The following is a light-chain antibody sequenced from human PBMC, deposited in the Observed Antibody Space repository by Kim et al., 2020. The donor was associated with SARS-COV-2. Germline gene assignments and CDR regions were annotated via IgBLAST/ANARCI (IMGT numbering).Light chain of an antibody. J-gene: IGKJ4*01. Sequence: DIQMTQSPSSLSASVGDRVTITCRASQGISNDLGWYQHIPGRAPKRLIYTVSRLQSGVPARFSGSGSGTDFTLTISSLQPEDFATYFCVQFNSFPFTFGGGTKVDIK. CDR2: TVS. CDR1: QGISND. V-gene: IGKV1-17*01. CDR3: VQFNSFPFT.